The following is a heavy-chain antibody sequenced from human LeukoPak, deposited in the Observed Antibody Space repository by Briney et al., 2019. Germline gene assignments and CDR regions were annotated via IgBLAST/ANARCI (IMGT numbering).Heavy chain of an antibody. V-gene: IGHV5-51*01. J-gene: IGHJ4*02. CDR1: GYSFISYW. D-gene: IGHD3-22*01. Sequence: GESLKISCKGSGYSFISYWIGWVRQMPGKGLEWMGIIYPGDSDTRYSPSFQGQVTISADKSISTAYLQWSSLKASDTAMYYCARNSSTSSSSGYYWDYWGQGALVTVSS. CDR3: ARNSSTSSSSGYYWDY. CDR2: IYPGDSDT.